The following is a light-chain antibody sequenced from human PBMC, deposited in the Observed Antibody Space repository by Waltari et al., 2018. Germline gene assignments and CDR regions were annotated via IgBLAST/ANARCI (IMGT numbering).Light chain of an antibody. V-gene: IGLV2-14*03. CDR3: ASYTSTRTVV. CDR2: DVT. CDR1: SSSVGGYTY. J-gene: IGLJ2*01. Sequence: QSALTQPASVSGSPGQSITISCSGTSSSVGGYTYVSWYQQHPGNAPKLIIFDVTRWPSGVSNRFSGSKSGNTASLTIFGLQAEDEADYYCASYTSTRTVVFGGGTRVTVL.